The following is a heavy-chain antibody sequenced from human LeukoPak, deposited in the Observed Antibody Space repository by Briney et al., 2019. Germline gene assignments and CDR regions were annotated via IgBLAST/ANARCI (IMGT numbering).Heavy chain of an antibody. V-gene: IGHV3-53*01. CDR2: IYSGGST. J-gene: IGHJ4*02. CDR3: VRDSRGYFDY. Sequence: GGSLRLSCAASGFTFSDYYMSWVRQAPGKGLEWVSVIYSGGSTYYADSVKGRFTISRDNSKNTLYLQMNSLRAEDTAVYYCVRDSRGYFDYWGQGTLVTVSS. CDR1: GFTFSDYY.